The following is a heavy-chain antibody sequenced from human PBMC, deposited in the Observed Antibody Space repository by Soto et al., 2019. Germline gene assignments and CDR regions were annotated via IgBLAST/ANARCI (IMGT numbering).Heavy chain of an antibody. Sequence: SQTLSLTCAISGDSVSSNSAAWNWIRQSQSRGLECLGRTYYRSKWFNNYELSLKSRITINPDTSKNQFSLQLNSVTPEDTAVYYCVRGDQGFYXWGQGTLVPVSX. CDR1: GDSVSSNSAA. D-gene: IGHD3-16*01. CDR2: TYYRSKWFN. J-gene: IGHJ4*02. V-gene: IGHV6-1*01. CDR3: VRGDQGFYX.